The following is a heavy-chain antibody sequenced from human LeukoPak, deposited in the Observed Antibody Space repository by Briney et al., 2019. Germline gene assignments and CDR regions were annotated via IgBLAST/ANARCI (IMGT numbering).Heavy chain of an antibody. V-gene: IGHV4-4*02. Sequence: SETLSLTCAVSGGSISSSNWWSWVRQPPGKGLEWIGEINHSGSTNYNPSLKSRVTISVDTSKDQFSLKLSSVTAADTAVYYCARHNRGKGYCSSTSCYAGGIVRGFDPWGQGTLVTVSS. CDR2: INHSGST. CDR3: ARHNRGKGYCSSTSCYAGGIVRGFDP. J-gene: IGHJ5*02. D-gene: IGHD2-2*01. CDR1: GGSISSSNW.